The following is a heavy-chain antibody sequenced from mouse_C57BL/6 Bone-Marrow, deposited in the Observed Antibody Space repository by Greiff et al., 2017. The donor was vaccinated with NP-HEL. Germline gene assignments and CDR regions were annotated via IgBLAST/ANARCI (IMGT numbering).Heavy chain of an antibody. CDR3: VREPFTTVVWDYAMDY. Sequence: EVQLVESGGGLVQPKGSLKLSCAASGFTFNTYAMHWVRQAPGKGLEWVARIRSKSSNYATYYADSVKDRFTISRDDSQSMLYLQMNNLKTEDTAMYYCVREPFTTVVWDYAMDYWGQGTSVTVSS. V-gene: IGHV10-3*01. D-gene: IGHD1-1*01. CDR2: IRSKSSNYAT. CDR1: GFTFNTYA. J-gene: IGHJ4*01.